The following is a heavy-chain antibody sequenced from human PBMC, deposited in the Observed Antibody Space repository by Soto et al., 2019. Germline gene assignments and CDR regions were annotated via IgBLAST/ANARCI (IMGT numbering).Heavy chain of an antibody. J-gene: IGHJ4*02. D-gene: IGHD3-10*01. V-gene: IGHV3-23*01. CDR1: GFTFSTYA. CDR2: ISGIGGTT. CDR3: AKDIRGVAPLLDY. Sequence: GGSLRLSCAASGFTFSTYAMSWVRQAPGKGLEWVSGISGIGGTTYYADSVKGRFTISRDNSRNRLFLQMNSLRAEDTAIYYCAKDIRGVAPLLDYWGQGILVTVSS.